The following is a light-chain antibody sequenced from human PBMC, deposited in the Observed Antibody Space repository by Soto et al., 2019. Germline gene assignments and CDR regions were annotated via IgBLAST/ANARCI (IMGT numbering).Light chain of an antibody. CDR3: SLYTSSSKV. CDR2: EVS. Sequence: QSVLTQPPSVSGSPGQSVTISCTGTSSDVGSYNRVSWYQQPPGTAPKLMIYEVSNRPSGVPDRFSGSKSGNTASLTISGLQAEDEADHYCSLYTSSSKVFGGGTKLTVL. CDR1: SSDVGSYNR. V-gene: IGLV2-18*01. J-gene: IGLJ3*02.